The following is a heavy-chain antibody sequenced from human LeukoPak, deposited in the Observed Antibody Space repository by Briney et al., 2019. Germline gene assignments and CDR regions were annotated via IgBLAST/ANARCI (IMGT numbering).Heavy chain of an antibody. V-gene: IGHV3-23*01. CDR2: ISGSGGST. Sequence: GGSLRLSCAASGFTFSSYAMSWVRQAPGKGLEWGSAISGSGGSTYYADSVKGRFTISRDNSKNTLYLQMNSLRAEATAVYYCAKPFYYGSGSYGDYFDYWGQGTLVTVSS. D-gene: IGHD3-10*01. CDR3: AKPFYYGSGSYGDYFDY. CDR1: GFTFSSYA. J-gene: IGHJ4*02.